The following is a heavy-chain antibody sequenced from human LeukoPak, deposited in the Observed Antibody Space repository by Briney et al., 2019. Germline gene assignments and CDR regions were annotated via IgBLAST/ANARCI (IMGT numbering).Heavy chain of an antibody. V-gene: IGHV3-23*01. CDR2: ISGSGGST. Sequence: PGGSLRLSCAAPGFAFSNYAMSWVRQAPGKGLEWVSGISGSGGSTYYADSVKGRFTISRDNSKNTLSLQMNSLRAEDTAVYYCAKDRWNTVMAQFDYWGQGTLVTVSS. CDR3: AKDRWNTVMAQFDY. J-gene: IGHJ4*02. CDR1: GFAFSNYA. D-gene: IGHD5-18*01.